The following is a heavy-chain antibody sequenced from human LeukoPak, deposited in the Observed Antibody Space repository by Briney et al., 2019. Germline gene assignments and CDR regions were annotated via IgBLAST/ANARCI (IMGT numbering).Heavy chain of an antibody. CDR1: GGSINSGSYY. Sequence: SETLSLTCTVSGGSINSGSYYWSWIRQPAGKGLEWIGRIYTSGSTNYNPSLKSRVTMSVDTSKNQFSLKLSSVTAADTAVYYCARGVRPSPRLSNTTDVFTWGQGTMVTVSS. CDR2: IYTSGST. J-gene: IGHJ3*01. D-gene: IGHD3-16*02. CDR3: ARGVRPSPRLSNTTDVFT. V-gene: IGHV4-61*02.